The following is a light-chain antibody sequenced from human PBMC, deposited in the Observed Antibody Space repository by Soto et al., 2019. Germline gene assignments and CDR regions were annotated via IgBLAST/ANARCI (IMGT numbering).Light chain of an antibody. V-gene: IGLV1-44*01. J-gene: IGLJ2*01. CDR3: ATWDDSLNSPGVV. Sequence: QSVLTQPPSASGTPGQRVTISCSGRSSNIGSNTINWYQQLPGTAPKLLIYSNNLRPSGVPDRVSGSKSGTSASLAISGLQSEDEADYYGATWDDSLNSPGVVFGGGTKLTVL. CDR2: SNN. CDR1: SSNIGSNT.